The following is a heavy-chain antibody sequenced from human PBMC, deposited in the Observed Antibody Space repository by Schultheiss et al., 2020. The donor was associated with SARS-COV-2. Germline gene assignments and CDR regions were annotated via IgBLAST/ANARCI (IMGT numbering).Heavy chain of an antibody. CDR3: ARGGDIYSGGSFYYGMEV. CDR1: GGSFSDNY. D-gene: IGHD2-15*01. Sequence: SETLSLTCGVYGGSFSDNYWSWIRQPPGKGLEWIGYIYYSGSTNYNPSLMSRVTISVDTSKNQFSLKLSSVTAADTAVYYCARGGDIYSGGSFYYGMEVWGQGTTVTVSS. CDR2: IYYSGST. V-gene: IGHV4-59*01. J-gene: IGHJ6*02.